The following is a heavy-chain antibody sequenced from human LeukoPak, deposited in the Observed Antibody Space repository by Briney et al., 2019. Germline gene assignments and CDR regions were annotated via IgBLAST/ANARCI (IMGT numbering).Heavy chain of an antibody. CDR2: ISWNSGSI. CDR3: AKDPSYSGSYSDY. J-gene: IGHJ4*02. V-gene: IGHV3-9*01. Sequence: GGSLRLSCAASGFTFDDYVMHWVRQAPGKGLEWVSGISWNSGSIGYADSVKGRFTISRDNAKNSLYLQMNSLRAEDTSLYYCAKDPSYSGSYSDYWGQGTLVTVSS. CDR1: GFTFDDYV. D-gene: IGHD1-26*01.